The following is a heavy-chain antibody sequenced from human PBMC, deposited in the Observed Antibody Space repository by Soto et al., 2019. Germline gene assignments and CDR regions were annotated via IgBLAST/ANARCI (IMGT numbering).Heavy chain of an antibody. CDR3: ARVWGGVFYI. Sequence: SETLSLTCTVSGGSISSYYWSWIRQPPGKGLEWIGYIYYSGSTNYNPSLKSRVTISVDTSKNQFSLKLSSVTAADTAVYYCARVWGGVFYIWAQGTMVTVSS. J-gene: IGHJ3*02. D-gene: IGHD3-10*01. CDR2: IYYSGST. V-gene: IGHV4-59*01. CDR1: GGSISSYY.